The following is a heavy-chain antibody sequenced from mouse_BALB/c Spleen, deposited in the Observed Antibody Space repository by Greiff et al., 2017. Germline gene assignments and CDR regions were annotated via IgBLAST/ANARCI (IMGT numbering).Heavy chain of an antibody. CDR2: INPSTGYT. Sequence: QVQLQQSGAELAKPGASVKMSCKASGYTFTSYWMHWVKQRPGQGLEWIGYINPSTGYTEYNQKFKDKATLTADKSSSTAYMQLSSLTSEDSAVYYCARNYGNCFDYWGQGTTLTVSS. CDR3: ARNYGNCFDY. CDR1: GYTFTSYW. V-gene: IGHV1-7*01. D-gene: IGHD2-1*01. J-gene: IGHJ2*01.